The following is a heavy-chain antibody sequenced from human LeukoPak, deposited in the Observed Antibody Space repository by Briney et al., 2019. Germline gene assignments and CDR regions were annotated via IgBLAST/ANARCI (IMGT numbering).Heavy chain of an antibody. Sequence: GGSLRLSCAASGFTFSSYEMNWVRQAPGKGLEWLSYISYTGSNKYYADSVKGRFTISRDNAKNSLYLQMNSLRAEDTAVYFCARVVVGENFDYWGQGTLVTVSS. CDR1: GFTFSSYE. V-gene: IGHV3-48*03. J-gene: IGHJ4*02. D-gene: IGHD2-15*01. CDR2: ISYTGSNK. CDR3: ARVVVGENFDY.